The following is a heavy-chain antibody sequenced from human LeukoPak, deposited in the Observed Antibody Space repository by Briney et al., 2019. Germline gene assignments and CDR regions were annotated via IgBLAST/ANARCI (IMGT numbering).Heavy chain of an antibody. CDR3: ARSGGSGSYYPYHYYGMDV. CDR1: GFTFSSYW. D-gene: IGHD3-10*01. J-gene: IGHJ6*04. Sequence: GGSLRLSCAASGFTFSSYWMSWVRQAPGKGLEWVANIKQDGSEKYYVDSVKGRFTISRDNAKNSLYLQMNSLRAEDTAVYYCARSGGSGSYYPYHYYGMDVWGKGTTVTVSS. V-gene: IGHV3-7*03. CDR2: IKQDGSEK.